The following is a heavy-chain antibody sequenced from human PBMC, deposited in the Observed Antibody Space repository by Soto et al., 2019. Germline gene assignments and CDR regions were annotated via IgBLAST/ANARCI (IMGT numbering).Heavy chain of an antibody. V-gene: IGHV4-59*08. Sequence: SETLSLTCTVSGGSISSYYWSWIRQPPGKGLEWIGYIYYSGSTNYNPSLKSRVTISVDTSKNQFSLKLSSVTAADTAVYYCARQHYSSDYFDYWGQGTLVTVSS. CDR3: ARQHYSSDYFDY. CDR2: IYYSGST. D-gene: IGHD4-4*01. CDR1: GGSISSYY. J-gene: IGHJ4*02.